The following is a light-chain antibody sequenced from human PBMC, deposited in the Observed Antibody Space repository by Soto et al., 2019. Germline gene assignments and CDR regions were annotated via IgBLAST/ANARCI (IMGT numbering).Light chain of an antibody. V-gene: IGKV3-20*01. CDR1: QRVSSNY. Sequence: SVLMQSPGTLPSVPPERTTISSSTIQRVSSNYLAWYQQKPGQAPRLLIYGASTRATGIPDRFSGSGSGTEFTLTISSLEPDDSAVYYCQQYRSSPPWTFGQGTKVDIK. J-gene: IGKJ1*01. CDR2: GAS. CDR3: QQYRSSPPWT.